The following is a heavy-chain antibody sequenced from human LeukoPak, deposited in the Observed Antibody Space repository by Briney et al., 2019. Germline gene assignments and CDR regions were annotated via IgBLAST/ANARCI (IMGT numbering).Heavy chain of an antibody. CDR1: GGSIGSGSYY. J-gene: IGHJ4*02. CDR2: IYTSGST. D-gene: IGHD3-22*01. CDR3: ASDYDHEDY. Sequence: PSQTLSLTCTVSGGSIGSGSYYWSWIRQPAGKGLEWIGRIYTSGSTNYNPSLKSRVTISVDTSKNQFSLKLSSVTAADTAVYYCASDYDHEDYWGQGTLVTVSS. V-gene: IGHV4-61*02.